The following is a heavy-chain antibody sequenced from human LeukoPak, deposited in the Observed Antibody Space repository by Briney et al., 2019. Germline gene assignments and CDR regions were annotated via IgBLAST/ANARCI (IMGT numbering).Heavy chain of an antibody. CDR1: GFTFSSYN. J-gene: IGHJ4*02. Sequence: GGSLRLSCAASGFTFSSYNMNWVRQAPGKGLEWVSSIDSSSHYIYYADSVKGRFTISRDNAKNSLYLQMNSLRAEDTAVYYCARADWDTAMIDYWGQGTLVTVSS. CDR2: IDSSSHYI. CDR3: ARADWDTAMIDY. V-gene: IGHV3-21*06. D-gene: IGHD5-18*01.